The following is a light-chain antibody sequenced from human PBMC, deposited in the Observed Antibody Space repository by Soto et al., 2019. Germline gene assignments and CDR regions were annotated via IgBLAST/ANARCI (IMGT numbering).Light chain of an antibody. CDR3: SSYAGRGVGV. J-gene: IGLJ2*01. V-gene: IGLV2-23*02. Sequence: QFALTQPASVSGSPGQSITISCTGTSSDVGSYDLVSWYQQHPGEVPKLLIYEVTERPSGVSIRFSGSKSDYTASLTISGLQAEDEADYYCSSYAGRGVGVLGGGTKVTVL. CDR1: SSDVGSYDL. CDR2: EVT.